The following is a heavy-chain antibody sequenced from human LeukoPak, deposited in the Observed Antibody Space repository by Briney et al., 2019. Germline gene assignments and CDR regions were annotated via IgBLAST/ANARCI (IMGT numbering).Heavy chain of an antibody. J-gene: IGHJ4*02. Sequence: GGSLRLSCSASGFTFDRFAMHWVRQAPGKGLEYLSGIGSNGRSTHNADSVEGRFTISRDNSKNTLFLQMTSLSAEDTAVYYCVNQISGWVYWGQGTLVTVSS. CDR1: GFTFDRFA. D-gene: IGHD6-19*01. V-gene: IGHV3-64D*06. CDR3: VNQISGWVY. CDR2: IGSNGRST.